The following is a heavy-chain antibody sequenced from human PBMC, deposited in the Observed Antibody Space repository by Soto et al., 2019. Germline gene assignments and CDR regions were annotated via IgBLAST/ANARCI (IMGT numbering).Heavy chain of an antibody. CDR3: AKVHDCSGGSCYRGHFQH. CDR1: GFSFSNYA. J-gene: IGHJ1*01. Sequence: EAQLLESGGGLVQPGGSLRLSCAASGFSFSNYAMSWVRQASGKGLEWVSGISDKRDAIFYADSVKGRFTMSRDNTQNTLYLQTNGLRVEDTAIYYGAKVHDCSGGSCYRGHFQHWGQGTLVTVSS. V-gene: IGHV3-23*01. CDR2: ISDKRDAI. D-gene: IGHD2-15*01.